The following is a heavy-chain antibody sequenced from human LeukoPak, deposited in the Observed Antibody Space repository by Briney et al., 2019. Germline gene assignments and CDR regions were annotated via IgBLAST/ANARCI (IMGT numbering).Heavy chain of an antibody. V-gene: IGHV1-69*05. Sequence: SVKVSCKASGYTFSSYAISWVRQAPGQGLEWMGGIIPIFGTANYAQKFQGRVTITTDESTSTAYMELSSLRSEDTAVYYCARGVEGAVTTNFDYWGQGTLVTVSS. CDR1: GYTFSSYA. CDR2: IIPIFGTA. CDR3: ARGVEGAVTTNFDY. J-gene: IGHJ4*02. D-gene: IGHD4-11*01.